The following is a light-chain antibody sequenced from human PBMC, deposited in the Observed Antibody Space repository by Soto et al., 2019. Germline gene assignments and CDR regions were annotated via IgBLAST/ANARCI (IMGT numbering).Light chain of an antibody. CDR3: QQYDNSRWK. CDR2: KAS. J-gene: IGKJ1*01. V-gene: IGKV1-5*03. CDR1: QTISSW. Sequence: DIQITHSPSTLSGSVVDRVTITCRASQTISSWLAWYQQKPGKAPKLLIYKASTLKSGVPSRFRGSGSGTDFTLTISRLEPADFAVYYCQQYDNSRWKCGQGTKGDIK.